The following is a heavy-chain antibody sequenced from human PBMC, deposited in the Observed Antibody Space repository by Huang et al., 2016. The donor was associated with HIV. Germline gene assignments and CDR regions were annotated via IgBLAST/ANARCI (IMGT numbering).Heavy chain of an antibody. CDR3: AREFSILGEGAFDI. Sequence: QVQLVQSGAEVKKPGSSVKVSCKASGGTYSNYAISWVRQAPGQGLEWMGRINPIFGTVNYAQKFQGRITITADESRTTTYKDLSSLRSDDTAVDYCAREFSILGEGAFDIWGQGTMVTVFS. CDR2: INPIFGTV. J-gene: IGHJ3*02. CDR1: GGTYSNYA. V-gene: IGHV1-69*13. D-gene: IGHD1-26*01.